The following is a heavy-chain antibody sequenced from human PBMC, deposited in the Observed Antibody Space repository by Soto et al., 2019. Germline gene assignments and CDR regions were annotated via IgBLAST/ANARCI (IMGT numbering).Heavy chain of an antibody. CDR2: IYYSGST. J-gene: IGHJ5*02. D-gene: IGHD6-13*01. Sequence: PAETLSLTCTVSGGSISSYYWSWIRQPPGKGLEWIGYIYYSGSTNYNPSLKSRVTISVDTSKNQFSLKLSSVTAADTAVYYCARVLRQQLVPNWFDPWGHGTLVTVSS. V-gene: IGHV4-59*01. CDR3: ARVLRQQLVPNWFDP. CDR1: GGSISSYY.